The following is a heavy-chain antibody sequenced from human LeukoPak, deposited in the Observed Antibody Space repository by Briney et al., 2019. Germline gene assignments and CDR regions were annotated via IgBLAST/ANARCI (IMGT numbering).Heavy chain of an antibody. V-gene: IGHV4-39*07. CDR3: ARMVVGTAMVFDY. Sequence: SETLSLTCTVSGGSISSSSYYWGWIRQPPGKGLEWIGSIYYSGSTYYNPSLKSRVTISVDTSKNQFSLKLSSVTAADTAVYYCARMVVGTAMVFDYWGQGTLVTVSS. J-gene: IGHJ4*02. CDR2: IYYSGST. D-gene: IGHD5-18*01. CDR1: GGSISSSSYY.